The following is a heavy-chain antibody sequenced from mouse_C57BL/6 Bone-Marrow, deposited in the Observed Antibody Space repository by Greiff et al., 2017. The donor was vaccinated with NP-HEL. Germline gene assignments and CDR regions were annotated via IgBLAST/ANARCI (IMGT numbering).Heavy chain of an antibody. CDR3: ARPYLSWFAY. J-gene: IGHJ3*01. Sequence: VQLKESGPELVKPGDSVKISCKASGYSFTGYFMNWVMQSHGKSLEWIGRINPYNGDTFYNQKFKGKATLTVDKSSSTAHIELRSLTSEDSAVYYCARPYLSWFAYWGQGTLVTVSA. D-gene: IGHD1-1*01. V-gene: IGHV1-20*01. CDR1: GYSFTGYF. CDR2: INPYNGDT.